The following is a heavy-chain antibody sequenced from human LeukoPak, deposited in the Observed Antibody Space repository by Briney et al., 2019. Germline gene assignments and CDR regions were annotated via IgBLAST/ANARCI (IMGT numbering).Heavy chain of an antibody. Sequence: SETLSLTCAVSGGSISSGNWWSWVRQPPGKGLEWIGSIYYSGSTYYNPSLKSRVTISVDTSKNQFSLKLSSVTAADTAVYYCARHDQFSYGPGYFDYWGQGTLVTVSS. CDR1: GGSISSGNW. D-gene: IGHD5-18*01. CDR3: ARHDQFSYGPGYFDY. CDR2: IYYSGST. V-gene: IGHV4-39*01. J-gene: IGHJ4*02.